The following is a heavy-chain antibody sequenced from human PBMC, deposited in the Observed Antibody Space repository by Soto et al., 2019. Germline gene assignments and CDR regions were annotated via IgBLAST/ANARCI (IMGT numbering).Heavy chain of an antibody. D-gene: IGHD6-13*01. J-gene: IGHJ6*02. V-gene: IGHV1-18*04. CDR3: ARGGLYSSSWYLTYYYYGMDV. Sequence: GASVKVSCKASGYTFTSYGISWVRQAPGQGLEWMGWISAYNGNTNYAQKLQGRVTMTTDTSTSTAYMELRSLRSDDTAVYYCARGGLYSSSWYLTYYYYGMDVWGQGTTVTVS. CDR2: ISAYNGNT. CDR1: GYTFTSYG.